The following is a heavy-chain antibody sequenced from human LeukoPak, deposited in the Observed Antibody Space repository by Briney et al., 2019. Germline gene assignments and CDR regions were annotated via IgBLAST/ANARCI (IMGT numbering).Heavy chain of an antibody. D-gene: IGHD3-22*01. J-gene: IGHJ6*02. CDR1: GGTFSSYA. CDR3: ARKRHYDSSGYLTLHYYGMDV. Sequence: SVKVSCKASGGTFSSYAISWVRQAPGQGLEWMGGIIPICGTANYAQKFQGRVTITADESTSTAYMELSSLRSEDTAVYYCARKRHYDSSGYLTLHYYGMDVWGQGTTVTVSS. V-gene: IGHV1-69*13. CDR2: IIPICGTA.